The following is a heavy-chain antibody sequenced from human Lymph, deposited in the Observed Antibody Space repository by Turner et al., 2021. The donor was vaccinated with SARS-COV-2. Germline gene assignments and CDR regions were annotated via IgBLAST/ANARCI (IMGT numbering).Heavy chain of an antibody. V-gene: IGHV1-69*10. CDR1: GGTFSTYV. D-gene: IGHD1-26*01. Sequence: QVQLVQSGAEVKKPGSSVKVSCKASGGTFSTYVISWVRQAPGQGLEWMGGIIPSLGIANYAQKFQGRVTITADKSTSTAYMELSSLRSEDTAVYHCARRHSGNYEAFDIWGQGTMVTVSS. CDR3: ARRHSGNYEAFDI. CDR2: IIPSLGIA. J-gene: IGHJ3*02.